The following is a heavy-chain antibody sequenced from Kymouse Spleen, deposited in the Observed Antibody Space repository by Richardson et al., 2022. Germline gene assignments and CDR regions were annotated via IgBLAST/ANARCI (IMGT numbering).Heavy chain of an antibody. V-gene: IGHV4-61*01. Sequence: QVQLQESGPGLVKPSETLSLTCTVSGGSVSSGSYYWSWIRQPPGKGLEWIGYIYYSGSTNYNPSLKSRVTISVDTSKNQFSLKLSSVTAADTAVYYCASRL*QQLKDYYGMDVWGQGTTVTVSS. J-gene: IGHJ6*02. CDR2: IYYSGST. CDR1: GGSVSSGSYY. D-gene: IGHD6-13*01. CDR3: ASRL*QQLKDYYGMDV.